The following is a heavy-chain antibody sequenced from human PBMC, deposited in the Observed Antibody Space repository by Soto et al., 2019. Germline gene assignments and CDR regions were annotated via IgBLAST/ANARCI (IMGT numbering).Heavy chain of an antibody. CDR2: ISSSSSYI. CDR3: ARDLTMVRGVINLYYYYYMDV. D-gene: IGHD3-10*01. J-gene: IGHJ6*03. CDR1: GFTFSSYS. Sequence: GGSLRLSCAASGFTFSSYSMNWVRQAPGKGLEWVSSISSSSSYIYYADSVKGRFTISRDNAKNSLYLQMNSLRAEDTAVYYCARDLTMVRGVINLYYYYYMDVWGKGTTVTVSS. V-gene: IGHV3-21*01.